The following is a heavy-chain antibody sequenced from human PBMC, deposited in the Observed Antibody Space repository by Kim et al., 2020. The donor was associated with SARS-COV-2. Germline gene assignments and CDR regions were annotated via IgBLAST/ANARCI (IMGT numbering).Heavy chain of an antibody. J-gene: IGHJ4*02. CDR2: INPSGGST. CDR3: ARGSEYYYDSSGYEPSFDY. CDR1: GYTFTSYY. Sequence: ASVKVSCKASGYTFTSYYMHWVRQAPGQGLEWMGIINPSGGSTSYAQKFQGRVTMTRDTSTSTVYMELSSLRSEDTAVYYCARGSEYYYDSSGYEPSFDYWGQGTLVTVSS. D-gene: IGHD3-22*01. V-gene: IGHV1-46*01.